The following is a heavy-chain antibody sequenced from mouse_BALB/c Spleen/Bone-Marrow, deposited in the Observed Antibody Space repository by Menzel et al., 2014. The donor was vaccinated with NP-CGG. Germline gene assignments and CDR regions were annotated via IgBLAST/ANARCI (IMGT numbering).Heavy chain of an antibody. D-gene: IGHD4-1*01. CDR3: TRGLGWFGY. Sequence: DVKLVESGGDLVKPGGSLRLSCAASGFTFSDYYMYWIRQTPEKRLEWVATISDGGSHTNYADSVKGRFTISRDNAKNNLYLQMSSLKSEDTAMYYCTRGLGWFGYWGQGTLVTVSA. J-gene: IGHJ3*01. CDR1: GFTFSDYY. CDR2: ISDGGSHT. V-gene: IGHV5-4*02.